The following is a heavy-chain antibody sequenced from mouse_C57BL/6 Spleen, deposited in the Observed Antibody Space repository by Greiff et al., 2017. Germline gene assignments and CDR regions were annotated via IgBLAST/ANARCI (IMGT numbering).Heavy chain of an antibody. CDR2: ILPGSGST. Sequence: QVQLQQSGAELMKPGASVKLSCKATGYTFTGYWIEWVKQRPGHGLEWIGEILPGSGSTNYNEKFKGKATFTADTSSNTAYMQLSSLTTEDSAIYYCARGGYYDYDGPYYFGYWGQGTTLTVSS. CDR1: GYTFTGYW. CDR3: ARGGYYDYDGPYYFGY. J-gene: IGHJ2*01. D-gene: IGHD2-4*01. V-gene: IGHV1-9*01.